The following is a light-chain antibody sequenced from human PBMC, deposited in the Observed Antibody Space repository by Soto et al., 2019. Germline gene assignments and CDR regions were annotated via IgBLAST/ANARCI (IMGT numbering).Light chain of an antibody. CDR3: QQYGGSPRT. CDR1: QSVSSGY. V-gene: IGKV3-20*01. CDR2: DAS. J-gene: IGKJ1*01. Sequence: ETGLSQSPGTLSLSPGERGTLSCRASQSVSSGYLAWYQQKPGQAPRLLIYDASSRATGIPDRFSGSGSGTDFTLTISRLEPEDFAVYYCQQYGGSPRTFGQGTKVDI.